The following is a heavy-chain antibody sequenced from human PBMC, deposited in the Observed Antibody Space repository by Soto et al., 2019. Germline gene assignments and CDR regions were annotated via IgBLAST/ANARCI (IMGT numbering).Heavy chain of an antibody. CDR3: ARVSVEQQLVYYYYYYGMDV. CDR1: GRYFSGYY. CDR2: INHSGST. J-gene: IGHJ6*02. Sequence: SETLSHTCQIYGRYFSGYYWSWIRPPPGKGLEWIGEINHSGSTNYNPSLKSRVTISVDTSKNQFSLKLSSVTAADTAVYYCARVSVEQQLVYYYYYYGMDVWGQGTTVS. D-gene: IGHD6-13*01. V-gene: IGHV4-34*01.